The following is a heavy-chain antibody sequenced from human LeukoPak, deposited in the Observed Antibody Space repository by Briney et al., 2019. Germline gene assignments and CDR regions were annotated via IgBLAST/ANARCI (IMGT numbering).Heavy chain of an antibody. CDR2: IKQDGSEK. CDR1: GFTFSSYW. Sequence: PGGSLRLSCAASGFTFSSYWMSWVRQAPGKGLEWVANIKQDGSEKYYVDSVKGRFTISRDNAKNSLYLQMNSLRAEDTAVYYCARALLGFGYEPHYYFDYWGRGTLVTVSS. D-gene: IGHD3-10*01. V-gene: IGHV3-7*01. J-gene: IGHJ4*02. CDR3: ARALLGFGYEPHYYFDY.